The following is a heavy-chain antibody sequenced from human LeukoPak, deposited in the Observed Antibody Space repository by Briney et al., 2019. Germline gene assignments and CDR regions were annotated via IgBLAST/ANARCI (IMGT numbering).Heavy chain of an antibody. Sequence: GGSLRLSCAASGFTFSSYSMNWVRQGPGKGLEWVSYISSSSRTTYYADSVKGRFTISRDNAKNSLYLQINSLRAEDTAVYYCARVLTSYYYFDYWGQGTLVTVSS. D-gene: IGHD1-26*01. CDR2: ISSSSRTT. J-gene: IGHJ4*02. V-gene: IGHV3-48*01. CDR3: ARVLTSYYYFDY. CDR1: GFTFSSYS.